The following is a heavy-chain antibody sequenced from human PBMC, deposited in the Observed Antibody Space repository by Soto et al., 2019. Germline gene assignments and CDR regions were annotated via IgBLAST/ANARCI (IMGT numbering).Heavy chain of an antibody. D-gene: IGHD3-22*01. CDR3: ARGGRSAYYYDSSGYYFY. J-gene: IGHJ4*02. CDR1: GYMFTKSA. V-gene: IGHV1-3*01. Sequence: QVHLVQSGAEVKKPGASVKVSCKASGYMFTKSAMHWVRQAPGQRLEWMGWISGGNGNTGYAQKFQGRVTMTRNTSISTAYMELSSLRSEDTAVYYCARGGRSAYYYDSSGYYFYWGQGTLVTVSS. CDR2: ISGGNGNT.